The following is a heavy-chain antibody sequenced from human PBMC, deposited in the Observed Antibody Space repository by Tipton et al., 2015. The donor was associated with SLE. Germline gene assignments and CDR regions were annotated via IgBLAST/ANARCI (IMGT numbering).Heavy chain of an antibody. J-gene: IGHJ6*02. V-gene: IGHV4-59*01. CDR2: IYYSGST. CDR1: GGSISDYY. CDR3: ARKESYYYYGLDV. Sequence: TLSLTCIVSGGSISDYYWSWIRQPPGKGLEWIGYIYYSGSTNYNPSLKSRVTISVDTSKNQFSLKLSSVTAADTAVYYCARKESYYYYGLDVWGQGTTVTVSS.